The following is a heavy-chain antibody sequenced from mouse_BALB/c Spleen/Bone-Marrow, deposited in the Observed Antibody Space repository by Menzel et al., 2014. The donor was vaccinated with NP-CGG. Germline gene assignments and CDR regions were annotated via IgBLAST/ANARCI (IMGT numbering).Heavy chain of an antibody. CDR3: TREGAY. Sequence: EVKLQESGPELVKPGASVKISCKTSGYSFTEYTMHWMKQSHGKNLEWIGGISPKNGRSPYNQKFKGKATLTVDKSSNTAYMELRSLTSEDSAVYFCTREGAYWGQGTLVTVSA. CDR1: GYSFTEYT. J-gene: IGHJ3*01. CDR2: ISPKNGRS. V-gene: IGHV1-18*01.